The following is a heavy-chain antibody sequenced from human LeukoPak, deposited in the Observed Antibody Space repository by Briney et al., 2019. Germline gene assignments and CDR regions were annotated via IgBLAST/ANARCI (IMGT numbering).Heavy chain of an antibody. D-gene: IGHD2-15*01. CDR3: ARAYCSGGSCYSGWFDP. J-gene: IGHJ5*02. V-gene: IGHV3-21*01. Sequence: GGSLRLSCAASGFTFSSYSMNWVRQAPGKGLEWVSSISSSSSYIYYADSVKGRFTISRDNAKNSLYLQMNSLRAEDTAVYYCARAYCSGGSCYSGWFDPWAREPWSPSPQ. CDR2: ISSSSSYI. CDR1: GFTFSSYS.